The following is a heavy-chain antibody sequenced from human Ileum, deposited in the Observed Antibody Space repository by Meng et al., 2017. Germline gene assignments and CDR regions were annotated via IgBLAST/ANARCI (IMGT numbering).Heavy chain of an antibody. CDR1: GGSVSSGSYY. J-gene: IGHJ4*02. V-gene: IGHV4-61*01. CDR3: ARSSTSPASYFFDY. Sequence: VQLQESGPSLVSPSETLSLACTVSGGSVSSGSYYWSWIRQPPGKGLEWIGHIYYSGSTNYNPSLKSRVTISVDMSKNQFSLKLNSVTAADTAIYFCARSSTSPASYFFDYWGQGTLVTVSS. CDR2: IYYSGST. D-gene: IGHD6-6*01.